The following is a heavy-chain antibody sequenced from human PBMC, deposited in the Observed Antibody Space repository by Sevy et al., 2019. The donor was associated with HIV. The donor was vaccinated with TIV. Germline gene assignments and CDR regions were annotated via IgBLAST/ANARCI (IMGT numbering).Heavy chain of an antibody. CDR2: IHYSGTT. J-gene: IGHJ4*01. V-gene: IGHV4-61*01. CDR3: ARDSGNYPYYFDY. CDR1: GGSISGGNYF. D-gene: IGHD1-26*01. Sequence: SETLSLTWTVSGGSISGGNYFWSWIRQSPGKGLEWIGYIHYSGTTNYNPSLKSRVTISVDTSKNQFSLKLRSVTAADTAVYYCARDSGNYPYYFDYSGQRTLVTVSS.